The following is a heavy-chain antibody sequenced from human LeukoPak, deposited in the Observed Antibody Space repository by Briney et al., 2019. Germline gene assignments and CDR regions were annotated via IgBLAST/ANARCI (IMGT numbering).Heavy chain of an antibody. CDR3: ARQTAHFGVIIGWFDP. V-gene: IGHV4-39*01. Sequence: PSETLSLTCAVSGGSISSSSYYWGWIRQPPGKGLEWIGSIFYSGSPFYNPSLKSRVTISVDTSKDQFSLKLSSVNAADTAVYYCARQTAHFGVIIGWFDPWGQGILVTVSS. CDR1: GGSISSSSYY. D-gene: IGHD3-3*01. CDR2: IFYSGSP. J-gene: IGHJ5*02.